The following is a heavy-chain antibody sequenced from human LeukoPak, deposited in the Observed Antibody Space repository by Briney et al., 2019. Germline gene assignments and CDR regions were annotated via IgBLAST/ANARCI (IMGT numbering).Heavy chain of an antibody. CDR2: INHSGST. CDR1: GGSFSGNY. D-gene: IGHD3-16*01. CDR3: ARFDVWGGFDY. Sequence: PSETLSLTCAVYGGSFSGNYWSWIRQPPGKGLEWIGEINHSGSTNYNPSLKSRVTISVDTSKNQVSLKLSSVTAADTAVYYCARFDVWGGFDYWGQGTLVTVSS. J-gene: IGHJ4*02. V-gene: IGHV4-34*01.